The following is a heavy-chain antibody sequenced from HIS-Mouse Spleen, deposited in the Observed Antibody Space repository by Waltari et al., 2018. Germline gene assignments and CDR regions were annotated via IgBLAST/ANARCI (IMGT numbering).Heavy chain of an antibody. CDR1: GGSISRSSYY. J-gene: IGHJ2*01. CDR3: AREIPYSSSWYDWYFDL. D-gene: IGHD6-13*01. V-gene: IGHV4-39*07. Sequence: QLQLQESGPGLVKPSETLSLTCSVSGGSISRSSYYWGWIRQPPGKGLERVGSIYYSGSTYYNPSLKSRVTISVDTSKNQFSLKLSSVTAADTAVYYCAREIPYSSSWYDWYFDLWGRGTLVTVSS. CDR2: IYYSGST.